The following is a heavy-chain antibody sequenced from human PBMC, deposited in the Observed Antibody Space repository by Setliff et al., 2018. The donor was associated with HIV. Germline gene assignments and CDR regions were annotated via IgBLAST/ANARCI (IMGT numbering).Heavy chain of an antibody. J-gene: IGHJ3*02. V-gene: IGHV4-39*07. Sequence: SETLSLTCTVSGGSIKSSSDYWGWIRQPPGKGLEWIGTIYYSGSTYYNPSLRSRVTISVDTSKNQFSLKLSSVTAADTAVYYCAREGQEGYYDSSGYGNDAFDIWGQGTMVTVSS. D-gene: IGHD3-22*01. CDR2: IYYSGST. CDR3: AREGQEGYYDSSGYGNDAFDI. CDR1: GGSIKSSSDY.